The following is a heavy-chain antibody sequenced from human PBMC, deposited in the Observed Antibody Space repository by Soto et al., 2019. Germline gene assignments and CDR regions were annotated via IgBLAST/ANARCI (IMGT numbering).Heavy chain of an antibody. J-gene: IGHJ6*02. CDR3: ARADYEILTGSYAMDV. Sequence: SETLSLTCTVSDDFISSYYWNWIRLPAGKGLEWIGRVSTNGATNCNPSLESRVTMSVDTSKNQFSLKLTSVTAADTAVYFCARADYEILTGSYAMDVWGQGTTVTVSS. CDR1: DDFISSYY. D-gene: IGHD3-9*01. V-gene: IGHV4-4*07. CDR2: VSTNGAT.